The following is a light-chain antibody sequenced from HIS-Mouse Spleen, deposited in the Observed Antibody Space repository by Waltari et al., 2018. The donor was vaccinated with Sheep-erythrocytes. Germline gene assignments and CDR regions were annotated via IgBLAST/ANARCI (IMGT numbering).Light chain of an antibody. CDR1: QSISSW. CDR2: KAS. Sequence: DIQMTQSPSTLSASVGDRVTITCRASQSISSWFAWYQQKPGKAPKLLIYKASSLESGVPSRFSGSGSGKEFTLTISSLQPDDFATYYCQQYNSYSPLTFGGGTKVEIK. V-gene: IGKV1-5*03. J-gene: IGKJ4*01. CDR3: QQYNSYSPLT.